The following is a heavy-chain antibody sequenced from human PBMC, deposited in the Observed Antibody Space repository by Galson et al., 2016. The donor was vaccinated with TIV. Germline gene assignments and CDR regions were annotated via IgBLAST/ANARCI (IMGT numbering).Heavy chain of an antibody. J-gene: IGHJ6*02. D-gene: IGHD5-18*01. Sequence: SVKVSCKASGGTFSSYAINWVRQAPGQGLEWMGGIIPIFGMTNYAQKFQGRVTITADESTSTIYMELSNLRSADTADYFCARALDTSTNTAYFYYYGLDVWGQGTTVTVSS. CDR2: IIPIFGMT. V-gene: IGHV1-69*13. CDR1: GGTFSSYA. CDR3: ARALDTSTNTAYFYYYGLDV.